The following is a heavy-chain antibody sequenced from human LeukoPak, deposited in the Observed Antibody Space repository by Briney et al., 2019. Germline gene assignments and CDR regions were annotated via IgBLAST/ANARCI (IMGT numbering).Heavy chain of an antibody. CDR2: IYTSGST. CDR1: GGSISSHY. Sequence: SETLPLTCTVSGGSISSHYWSWIRQPAGKGLEWIGCIYTSGSTNYNPSLKSRVTMSVDTSKNQFSLKLSSVTAADTAVYYCARERFGELSWGLYYYYYYMDVWGKGTTVTVSS. D-gene: IGHD3-10*01. V-gene: IGHV4-4*07. J-gene: IGHJ6*03. CDR3: ARERFGELSWGLYYYYYYMDV.